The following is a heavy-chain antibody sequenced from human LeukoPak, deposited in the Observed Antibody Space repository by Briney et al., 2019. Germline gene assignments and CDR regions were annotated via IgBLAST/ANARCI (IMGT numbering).Heavy chain of an antibody. J-gene: IGHJ4*02. V-gene: IGHV6-1*01. D-gene: IGHD3-3*01. CDR3: AREPSGYSYYFDS. Sequence: SQTLSLTCAISGDSFSSNSAAWYGIRQSPSRGLEWLVRTYYRSKWYNDYAVSVKSRITITPDTSKNQYSLQLNSVTPEDTAVYYCAREPSGYSYYFDSWGQGTLVTVSS. CDR1: GDSFSSNSAA. CDR2: TYYRSKWYN.